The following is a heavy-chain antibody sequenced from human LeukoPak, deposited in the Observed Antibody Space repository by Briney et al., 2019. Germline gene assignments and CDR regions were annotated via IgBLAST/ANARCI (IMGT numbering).Heavy chain of an antibody. D-gene: IGHD3-10*01. CDR1: GGTFSSYA. V-gene: IGHV1-69*06. CDR2: IIPIFGTA. CDR3: ARAVPTLLWFGELLPGAFDY. Sequence: SVKVSCKASGGTFSSYAISWVRQAPGQGLEWMGGIIPIFGTANYAQKFQGRVTVTADKSTSTAYMELSSLRSEDTAVYYCARAVPTLLWFGELLPGAFDYWGQGTLVTVSS. J-gene: IGHJ4*02.